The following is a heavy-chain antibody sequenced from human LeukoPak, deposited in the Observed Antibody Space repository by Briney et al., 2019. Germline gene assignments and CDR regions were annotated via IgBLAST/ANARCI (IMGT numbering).Heavy chain of an antibody. D-gene: IGHD2-15*01. CDR1: GGSVSDYY. Sequence: SETLSLTCTVSGGSVSDYYWSWIRQPPGKGLEWIGEINHSGSTNYNPSLKSRVTISVDTSKNQFSLKLSSVTPEDTAVYYCARDSGGTKARYYYYYMDVWGKGTTVTVSS. V-gene: IGHV4-34*01. J-gene: IGHJ6*03. CDR3: ARDSGGTKARYYYYYMDV. CDR2: INHSGST.